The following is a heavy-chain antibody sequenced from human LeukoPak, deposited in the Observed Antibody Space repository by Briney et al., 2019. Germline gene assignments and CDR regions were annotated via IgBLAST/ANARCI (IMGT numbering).Heavy chain of an antibody. CDR2: VDPEDGET. CDR3: ATVSIAAAGTDFDY. V-gene: IGHV1-69-2*01. Sequence: ATVKISCKVSGYTFTDYYIHWVQQAPGKGLEWMGLVDPEDGETIYAEKFQGRVTITADTSTDTAYMELSSLRSEDTAVYYCATVSIAAAGTDFDYWGQGTLVTVSS. D-gene: IGHD6-13*01. J-gene: IGHJ4*02. CDR1: GYTFTDYY.